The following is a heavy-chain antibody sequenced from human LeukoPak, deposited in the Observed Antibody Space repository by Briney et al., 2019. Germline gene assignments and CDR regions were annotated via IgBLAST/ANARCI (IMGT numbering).Heavy chain of an antibody. CDR1: GFTFSSYS. CDR3: ARDAPDPTQYYYYYMDV. CDR2: ISSSSSYI. Sequence: GGSLRLTCAASGFTFSSYSMNWVRQAPGKGLEWVSSISSSSSYIYYADSVKGRFTISRDNAKNSLYLQMDSLRAEDTAVYYCARDAPDPTQYYYYYMDVWGKGTTVTVSS. V-gene: IGHV3-21*01. J-gene: IGHJ6*03.